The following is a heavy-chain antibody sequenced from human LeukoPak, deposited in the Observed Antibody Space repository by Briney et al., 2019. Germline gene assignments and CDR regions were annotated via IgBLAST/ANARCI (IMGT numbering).Heavy chain of an antibody. CDR1: GGSISSGGYY. V-gene: IGHV4-31*03. D-gene: IGHD3-9*01. CDR2: IYYSGST. CDR3: ARWYYDILTGAYYFDY. Sequence: SETLSLTCTVSGGSISSGGYYWSWIRQHPGKGLEWIGYIYYSGSTYYNPSLKSRVTISVDTSKNQFSLKLSSVTAADTAVYYCARWYYDILTGAYYFDYWGQRTLVTVSS. J-gene: IGHJ4*02.